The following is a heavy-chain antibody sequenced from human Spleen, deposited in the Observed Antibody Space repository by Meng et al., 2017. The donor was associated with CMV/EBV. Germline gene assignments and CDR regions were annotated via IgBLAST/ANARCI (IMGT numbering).Heavy chain of an antibody. CDR1: GYTFTAYY. CDR2: INPNSGGI. V-gene: IGHV1-2*02. CDR3: ARVIAVAGTAPFDY. J-gene: IGHJ4*02. Sequence: ASVKVSCKASGYTFTAYYMHWVRRAPGHGLEWMGWINPNSGGIHYTQKFQGRVTMTRDASISTAYLEVNSLTSDDTAVYYCARVIAVAGTAPFDYWGQGTLVTVSS. D-gene: IGHD6-19*01.